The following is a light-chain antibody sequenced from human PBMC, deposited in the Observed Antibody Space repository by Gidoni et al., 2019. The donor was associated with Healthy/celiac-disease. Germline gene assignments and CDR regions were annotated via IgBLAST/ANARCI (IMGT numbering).Light chain of an antibody. CDR3: QQYNNWRRWT. J-gene: IGKJ1*01. CDR1: QSVSSN. V-gene: IGKV3-15*01. Sequence: EIVMTQSPATLSVSPGERATLSCRASQSVSSNLAWYQQKPGQAPRLLIYGASTRATGIPARFSGSGSGTEFTLTISSLQSEDFAVYYCQQYNNWRRWTFXQXTKVXIK. CDR2: GAS.